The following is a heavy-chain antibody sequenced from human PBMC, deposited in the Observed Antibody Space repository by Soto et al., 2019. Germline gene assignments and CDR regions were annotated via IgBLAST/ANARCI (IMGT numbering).Heavy chain of an antibody. V-gene: IGHV3-73*02. J-gene: IGHJ4*02. CDR2: MRSKANSYAR. Sequence: QLVESGGGLVQPGGSLTLSCAASGFTFSGSAMHWVRQASWKWLEWVGRMRSKANSYARAYAASVKGRFTIPRDDSKNTAYLQMNSLKTEDKAVYYCTRSVTGTTAHVDYWGQGTLVTVSS. CDR1: GFTFSGSA. CDR3: TRSVTGTTAHVDY. D-gene: IGHD1-7*01.